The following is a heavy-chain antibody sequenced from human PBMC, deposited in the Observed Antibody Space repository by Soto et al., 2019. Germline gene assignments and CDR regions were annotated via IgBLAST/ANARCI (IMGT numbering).Heavy chain of an antibody. V-gene: IGHV3-30*03. J-gene: IGHJ4*02. CDR3: HLAEGREW. CDR2: ISNDGSTK. Sequence: QVQLVESGGGVVQPGRSLRLSCAASGFTFSNYGVNWVRQAPGKGLEWVAVISNDGSTKFYADSVKGRFAISRDNSKNTWPLQMNGMGAVDTAGDDGHLAEGREWWGQGRGGTVSS. CDR1: GFTFSNYG. D-gene: IGHD2-8*01.